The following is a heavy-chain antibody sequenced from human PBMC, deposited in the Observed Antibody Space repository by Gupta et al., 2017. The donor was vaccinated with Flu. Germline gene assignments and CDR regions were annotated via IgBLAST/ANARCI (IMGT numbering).Heavy chain of an antibody. CDR1: GGSINNYY. D-gene: IGHD1-26*01. CDR3: VRSGWDTFFDL. V-gene: IGHV4-59*01. Sequence: QVQLQESGPGLGKPSETLSLTCTVSGGSINNYYWSWIRQSPEKGLEWIGYISYSGLTNYNPPLNSRVSISLDTAKKQFSLRLRSVTAADTAVYYCVRSGWDTFFDLWGQGTLVTVSS. J-gene: IGHJ4*02. CDR2: ISYSGLT.